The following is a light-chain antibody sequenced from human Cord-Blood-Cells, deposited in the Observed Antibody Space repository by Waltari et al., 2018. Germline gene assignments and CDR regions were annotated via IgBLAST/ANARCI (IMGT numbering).Light chain of an antibody. V-gene: IGKV3-20*01. CDR2: GAS. CDR1: QSVSSSY. J-gene: IGKJ5*01. Sequence: EIVLTQSLGTLSLSPEERATLSCRASQSVSSSYLAWYQQKPGQAPRLLIYGASSRATGIPHRFSGSGSGTDFTRTISRLEPEDFAVYYCQQYGSSPPITFGQGTRLEIK. CDR3: QQYGSSPPIT.